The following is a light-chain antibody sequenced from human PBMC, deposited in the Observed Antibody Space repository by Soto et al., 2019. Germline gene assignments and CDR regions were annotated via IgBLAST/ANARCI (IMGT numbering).Light chain of an antibody. V-gene: IGLV2-11*01. CDR2: DVS. J-gene: IGLJ1*01. Sequence: QSALTQPRSVSGSPGQSVTISCTGTSSDVGGYNYVSWYQQHPGKAPKLMIYDVSKLPSGVPDRFSGSKSGNTASLTIFGHQAEDEADYYCCSYAGSYYVFGTGTKLTVL. CDR3: CSYAGSYYV. CDR1: SSDVGGYNY.